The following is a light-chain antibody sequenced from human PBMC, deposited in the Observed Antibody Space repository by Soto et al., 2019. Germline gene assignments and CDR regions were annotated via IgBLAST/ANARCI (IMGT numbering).Light chain of an antibody. CDR3: QQYGNSPWT. CDR1: QSVSSY. Sequence: EIVLTQSPATLSLSPGERATLSCRASQSVSSYLAWYQQKPGQAPRLLIYDASNRATGIPARFSGSGSGTDFTLTISSLEPEDFVVYYCQQYGNSPWTFGQGTKVDIK. CDR2: DAS. J-gene: IGKJ1*01. V-gene: IGKV3-11*01.